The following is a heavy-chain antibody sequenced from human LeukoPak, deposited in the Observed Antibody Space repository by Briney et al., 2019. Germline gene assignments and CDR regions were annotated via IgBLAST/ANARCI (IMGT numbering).Heavy chain of an antibody. CDR3: TAEDGWFDP. V-gene: IGHV3-15*01. CDR1: GFTFSNAW. J-gene: IGHJ5*02. Sequence: GGSLRLSCAASGFTFSNAWMNWVRQGPGKGLEWVGRIKSKVHGGTIDYAAPVKGRFTISRDDSKNTLYLQMNSLKTEDTAVYYCTAEDGWFDPWGQETLVTVSS. CDR2: IKSKVHGGTI.